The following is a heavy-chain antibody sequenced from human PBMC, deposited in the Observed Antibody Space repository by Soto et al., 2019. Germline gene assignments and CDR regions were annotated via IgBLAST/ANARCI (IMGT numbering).Heavy chain of an antibody. D-gene: IGHD3-3*01. Sequence: GGSLRLSCAASGFTFSSYAMSWVRQAPGKGLEWVSAISGSGGSTYYADSVKGRFTISRDNSKNTLYLQMNSLRAEDTAVYYYARPYYDFWSGPDYWGQGTLVTVSS. CDR3: ARPYYDFWSGPDY. CDR2: ISGSGGST. CDR1: GFTFSSYA. J-gene: IGHJ4*02. V-gene: IGHV3-23*01.